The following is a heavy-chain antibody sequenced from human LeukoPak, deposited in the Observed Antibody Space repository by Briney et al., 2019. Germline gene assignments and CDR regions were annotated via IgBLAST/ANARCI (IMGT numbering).Heavy chain of an antibody. Sequence: GGSLRLSSAASGFTFSSYWMHWVRQAPGKGLVWVSRINTDETTTNSADSVEGRFTISRDNAKNTLYLQMNSLRAEDTAVYYCARGGYSINSLDYWGQGTLVTVSS. V-gene: IGHV3-74*01. D-gene: IGHD4-11*01. CDR2: INTDETTT. CDR3: ARGGYSINSLDY. J-gene: IGHJ4*02. CDR1: GFTFSSYW.